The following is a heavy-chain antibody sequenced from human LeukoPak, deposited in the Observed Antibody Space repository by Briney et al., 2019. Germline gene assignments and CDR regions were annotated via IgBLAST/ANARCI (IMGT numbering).Heavy chain of an antibody. D-gene: IGHD4-17*01. CDR3: ARFIDGDYVYSDWFDP. Sequence: GGSLRLSCAASGFTFSSYSMNWVRQAPGKGLEWVANIKQDGSEKYYVDSVKGRFTISRDNAKNSLYLQMNSLRAEDTAVYYCARFIDGDYVYSDWFDPWGQGTLVTVSS. CDR1: GFTFSSYS. V-gene: IGHV3-7*01. J-gene: IGHJ5*02. CDR2: IKQDGSEK.